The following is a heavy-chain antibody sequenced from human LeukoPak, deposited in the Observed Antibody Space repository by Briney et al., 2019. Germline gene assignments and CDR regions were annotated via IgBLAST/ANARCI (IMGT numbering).Heavy chain of an antibody. Sequence: SETLSLTCTVSGGSISSYFWSWIWQPPGKGLEWIGCIHYSGNTNHNPSLKSRVTISVDTSKNHFSPKLSSVTAADTAVYYCARASGYSGYDRAAEYFQHWGQGTLVTVSS. CDR3: ARASGYSGYDRAAEYFQH. D-gene: IGHD5-12*01. J-gene: IGHJ1*01. V-gene: IGHV4-59*01. CDR2: IHYSGNT. CDR1: GGSISSYF.